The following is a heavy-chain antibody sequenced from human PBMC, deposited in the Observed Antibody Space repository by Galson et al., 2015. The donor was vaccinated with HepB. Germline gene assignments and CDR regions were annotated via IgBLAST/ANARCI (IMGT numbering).Heavy chain of an antibody. D-gene: IGHD1-26*01. CDR3: ARGYGRVGATTPPFDY. V-gene: IGHV5-51*01. J-gene: IGHJ4*02. CDR2: IYPGDSDT. CDR1: GYSFTSYW. Sequence: QSGAEVKKPGESLKISCKGSGYSFTSYWIGWVRQMPGKGLEWMGIIYPGDSDTRYSPSFQGQVTISADKSISTAYLQWSSLKASDTAMYYCARGYGRVGATTPPFDYWGQGTLVTVSS.